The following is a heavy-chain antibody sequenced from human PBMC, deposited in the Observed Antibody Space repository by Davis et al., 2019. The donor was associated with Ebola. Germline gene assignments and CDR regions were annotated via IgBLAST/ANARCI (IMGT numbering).Heavy chain of an antibody. CDR3: AREGVFGGPVFYYYGLDV. CDR2: IKEDGSEK. CDR1: GFTFSNYW. Sequence: GESLKISCAASGFTFSNYWMTWVRQAPGKGLEWVANIKEDGSEKYYVDSMKGRFIISRDNTKNALFLQMNSLRAEDTAVYYCAREGVFGGPVFYYYGLDVWGQGTTVTVSS. J-gene: IGHJ6*02. V-gene: IGHV3-7*03. D-gene: IGHD3-3*01.